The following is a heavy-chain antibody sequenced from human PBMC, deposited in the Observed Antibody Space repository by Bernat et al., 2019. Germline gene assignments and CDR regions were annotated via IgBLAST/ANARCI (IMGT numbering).Heavy chain of an antibody. Sequence: QVQLQESGPGLVKPSQTLSLTCTVSGGSISSGSYYWSWIRQPAGKGLEWIGRIYTSGSTNYNPSLKSRVTISVDTSKNQFSLKLGSVTAADTAVYYCASGVSYYYGSGSYYYYGMDVWGQGTTVTVSS. CDR1: GGSISSGSYY. CDR3: ASGVSYYYGSGSYYYYGMDV. V-gene: IGHV4-61*02. J-gene: IGHJ6*02. CDR2: IYTSGST. D-gene: IGHD3-10*01.